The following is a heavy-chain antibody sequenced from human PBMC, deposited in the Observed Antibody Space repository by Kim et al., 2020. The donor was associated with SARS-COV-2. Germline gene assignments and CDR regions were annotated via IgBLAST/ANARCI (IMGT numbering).Heavy chain of an antibody. CDR3: AKDTGEPELDY. Sequence: GGSLRLSCAASGFTFSSYGMHWVRQAPGKGLEWVAVISYDGSNKYYADSVKGRFTISRDNSKNTLYLQMNSLRAEDTAVYYCAKDTGEPELDYWGQGTLVTVSS. J-gene: IGHJ4*02. V-gene: IGHV3-30*18. D-gene: IGHD3-16*01. CDR2: ISYDGSNK. CDR1: GFTFSSYG.